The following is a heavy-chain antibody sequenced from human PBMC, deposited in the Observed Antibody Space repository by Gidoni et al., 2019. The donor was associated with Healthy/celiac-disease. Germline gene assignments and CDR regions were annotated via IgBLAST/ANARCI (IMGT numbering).Heavy chain of an antibody. J-gene: IGHJ4*02. CDR1: GGTFSSYS. D-gene: IGHD2-21*02. CDR2: ITPILGIA. CDR3: ASPDPTYCGGDCHINFDY. Sequence: QVQLVQSGAEVKKPGSSVKVSCKSSGGTFSSYSISWVRQAPGQGLEWMGRITPILGIANYAQKFQGRVTITADKSTSTAYMELSSLRSEDTAVYYCASPDPTYCGGDCHINFDYWGQGTLVTVSS. V-gene: IGHV1-69*09.